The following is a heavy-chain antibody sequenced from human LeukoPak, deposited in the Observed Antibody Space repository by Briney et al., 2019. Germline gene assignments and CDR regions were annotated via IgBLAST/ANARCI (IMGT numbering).Heavy chain of an antibody. CDR3: ARFDYDSSGFKYYFDY. V-gene: IGHV1-2*02. CDR2: INPNSGGT. CDR1: GYTFTGYY. Sequence: ASVKVSCKASGYTFTGYYMHWVRQAPGQGLEWMGWINPNSGGTNYAQKFQGRVTMTRDTSISTAYMELSRLRSDDTAVYYCARFDYDSSGFKYYFDYWGQGTLVTVSS. J-gene: IGHJ4*02. D-gene: IGHD3-22*01.